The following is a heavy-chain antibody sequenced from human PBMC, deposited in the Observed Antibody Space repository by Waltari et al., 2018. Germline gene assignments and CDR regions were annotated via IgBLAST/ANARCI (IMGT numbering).Heavy chain of an antibody. CDR3: ARAEWLRWGAFGY. J-gene: IGHJ4*02. D-gene: IGHD5-12*01. Sequence: QVQLQESGPGLVKPSQTLSLTCTVSGGSISSGDYYWSWIRQPPGKGLEWIGYIYYSGSTYYNPSLKSRVTISVDTSKNQCSLKLSSVTAADTAVYYCARAEWLRWGAFGYWGQGTLVTVSS. CDR2: IYYSGST. CDR1: GGSISSGDYY. V-gene: IGHV4-30-4*08.